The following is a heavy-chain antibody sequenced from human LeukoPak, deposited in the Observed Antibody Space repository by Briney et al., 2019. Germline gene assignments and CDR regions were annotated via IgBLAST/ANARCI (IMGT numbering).Heavy chain of an antibody. CDR2: IYHSGST. CDR1: GGSISSSNW. D-gene: IGHD4-23*01. V-gene: IGHV4-4*02. J-gene: IGHJ4*02. CDR3: ARDLLNEGNHLDY. Sequence: SETLSLTCTVSGGSISSSNWWSWVRQPPGKGLEWIGEIYHSGSTNYNPSLKSRVTISVDKSKNQFSLKLSSVTAADTAVYYCARDLLNEGNHLDYWGQGTLVTVSS.